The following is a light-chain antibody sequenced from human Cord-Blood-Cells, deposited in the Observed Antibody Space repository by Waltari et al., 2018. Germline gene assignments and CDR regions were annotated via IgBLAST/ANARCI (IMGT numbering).Light chain of an antibody. CDR1: QSVLYNSKNKNY. J-gene: IGKJ1*01. CDR2: WAS. V-gene: IGKV4-1*01. Sequence: DIVMTQSLDSLAVSLGERATTTCKSGQSVLYNSKNKNYLAWYTQKPGQPPKLLIYWASNRESGVPDRFSGSGSGTDFTLTISSLQAEDVAVYYCQQYYSTPTWTFGQGTKVEIK. CDR3: QQYYSTPTWT.